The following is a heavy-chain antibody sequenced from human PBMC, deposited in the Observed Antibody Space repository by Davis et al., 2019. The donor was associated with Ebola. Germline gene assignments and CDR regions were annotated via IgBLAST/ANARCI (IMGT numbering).Heavy chain of an antibody. Sequence: ASVKVSCKASGYIFSDYGITWVRQAPGQGLEWMGWMSPYSGITNYPQKFQGRVTMTADTSTSTAYMELRSLRSDDTAVYYCARAMGPKAAAANVWFDPWGQGTLVTVSS. CDR3: ARAMGPKAAAANVWFDP. CDR1: GYIFSDYG. V-gene: IGHV1-18*01. CDR2: MSPYSGIT. J-gene: IGHJ5*02. D-gene: IGHD6-13*01.